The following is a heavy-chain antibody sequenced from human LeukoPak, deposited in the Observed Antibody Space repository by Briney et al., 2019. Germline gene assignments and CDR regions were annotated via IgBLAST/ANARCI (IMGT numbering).Heavy chain of an antibody. CDR3: ARVAIVVVPAAPDIDYYYYYMDV. CDR1: GGSISSGDYY. Sequence: SENLSLTCTVSGGSISSGDYYWSWIRQPPGKGLEWIGYIYYSGSAYYNPSLKSRVTISVDTSKNQFSLKLSSVTAADTAVYYCARVAIVVVPAAPDIDYYYYYMDVWGKGTTVTVSS. CDR2: IYYSGSA. J-gene: IGHJ6*03. V-gene: IGHV4-30-4*08. D-gene: IGHD2-2*01.